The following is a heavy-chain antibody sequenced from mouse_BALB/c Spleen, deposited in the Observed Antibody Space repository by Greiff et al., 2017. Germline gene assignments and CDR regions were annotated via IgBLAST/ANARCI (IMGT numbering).Heavy chain of an antibody. V-gene: IGHV1-87*01. CDR1: GYTFTSYW. CDR3: ARFYGYDEAWFAY. Sequence: VQLQQSGAELARPGASVKLSCKASGYTFTSYWMQWVKQRPGQGLEWIGAIYPGDGDTRYTQKFKGKATLTADKSSSTAYMQLSSLASEDSAVYYCARFYGYDEAWFAYWGQGTLVTVSA. CDR2: IYPGDGDT. D-gene: IGHD2-2*01. J-gene: IGHJ3*01.